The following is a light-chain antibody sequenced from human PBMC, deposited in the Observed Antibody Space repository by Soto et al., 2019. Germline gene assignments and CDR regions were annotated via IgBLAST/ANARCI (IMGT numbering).Light chain of an antibody. V-gene: IGKV2-28*01. CDR1: QSLLHSNGNTF. Sequence: EIVMTQSPLSLTVTPGEPASISCKSTQSLLHSNGNTFLDWYMQKPGQSLQLLIYLGSRRAPGAPDRVSGSGSGTDFTLRISTVEADDAGIYYCMQALQTPRTFGQGTKLEI. J-gene: IGKJ1*01. CDR3: MQALQTPRT. CDR2: LGS.